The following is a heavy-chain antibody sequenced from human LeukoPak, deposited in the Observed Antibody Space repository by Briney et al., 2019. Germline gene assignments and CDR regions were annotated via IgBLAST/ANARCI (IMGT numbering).Heavy chain of an antibody. J-gene: IGHJ4*02. D-gene: IGHD5-18*01. CDR1: GFTLSTNA. Sequence: QTGGSLRLSCLTSGFTLSTNAMSWVRQAPGKGLEWISGISGSGASTSYADSVKGRFTISRDNSKNTLYLQMNSLRAEDTAVYYCAKGGYKTPFDYWGQGTLVTVSS. CDR2: ISGSGAST. V-gene: IGHV3-23*01. CDR3: AKGGYKTPFDY.